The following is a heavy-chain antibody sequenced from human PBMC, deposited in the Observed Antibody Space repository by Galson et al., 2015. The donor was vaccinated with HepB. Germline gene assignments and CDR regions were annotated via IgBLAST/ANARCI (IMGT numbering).Heavy chain of an antibody. Sequence: SLRLSCAASGFTFSSYGMHWVRQAPGKGLEWVAVIWYDGSNKYYADSVKGRFTISRDNSKNTLYLQMNSLRAEDTAVYYCARDRYCSSTSCYKPLDYWGQGTLVTVSS. D-gene: IGHD2-2*02. CDR2: IWYDGSNK. CDR3: ARDRYCSSTSCYKPLDY. CDR1: GFTFSSYG. J-gene: IGHJ4*02. V-gene: IGHV3-33*01.